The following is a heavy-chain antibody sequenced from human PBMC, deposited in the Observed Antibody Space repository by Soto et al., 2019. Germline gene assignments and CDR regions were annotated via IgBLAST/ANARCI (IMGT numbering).Heavy chain of an antibody. CDR1: GGSISIYY. CDR2: MYNTGST. D-gene: IGHD2-21*02. J-gene: IGHJ6*02. V-gene: IGHV4-59*01. Sequence: QVQLQESSPGLVKPSETLSLTCTVSGGSISIYYWSWIRQPPGKGLEWIGYMYNTGSTVYNPSLKSRVTISVDTSKNQFSLKRNAVTAADTAVYYCARDLWGYCGTDCYPLDVWGQGTTVTVSS. CDR3: ARDLWGYCGTDCYPLDV.